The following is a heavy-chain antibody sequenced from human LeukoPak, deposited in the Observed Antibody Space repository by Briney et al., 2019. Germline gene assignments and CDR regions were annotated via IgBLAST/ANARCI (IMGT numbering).Heavy chain of an antibody. Sequence: ASVKVSCKASGGTFSSYAISWVRQAPGQGLEWMGRIIPTFGTANYAQKFQGRVTITTDESTSTAYMELSSLRSEDTAVYYCARERFGDQTRFDYWGQGTLVTVSS. CDR2: IIPTFGTA. CDR3: ARERFGDQTRFDY. J-gene: IGHJ4*02. D-gene: IGHD3-10*01. CDR1: GGTFSSYA. V-gene: IGHV1-69*05.